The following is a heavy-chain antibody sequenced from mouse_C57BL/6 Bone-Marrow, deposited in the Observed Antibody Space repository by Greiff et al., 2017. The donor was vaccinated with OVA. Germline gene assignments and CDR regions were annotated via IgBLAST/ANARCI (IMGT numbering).Heavy chain of an antibody. CDR2: IDPETGGT. CDR3: TREYDYENY. J-gene: IGHJ2*01. V-gene: IGHV1-15*01. CDR1: GYTFTDYE. D-gene: IGHD2-4*01. Sequence: DQLQQSGAELVRPGASVTLSCKASGYTFTDYEMHWVKQTPVHGLEWIGAIDPETGGTAYNQKFKGKAILTADKSSSTAYMELRSLTSEDSAVYYCTREYDYENYWGQGTTLTVSS.